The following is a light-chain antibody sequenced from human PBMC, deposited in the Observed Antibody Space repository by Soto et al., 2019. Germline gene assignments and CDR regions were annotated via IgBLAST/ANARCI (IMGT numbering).Light chain of an antibody. CDR3: QQYNNWPLT. CDR1: QSISNN. J-gene: IGKJ4*01. CDR2: GAT. Sequence: ETVMTQSPATLSGSPRERATISCRAGQSISNNLAWYQQNPGQAPRVLIYGATTRATGIPSRFSGSGSGTEFTLTISSLQSEDFEVYYCQQYNNWPLTFGGGTKVEIK. V-gene: IGKV3-15*01.